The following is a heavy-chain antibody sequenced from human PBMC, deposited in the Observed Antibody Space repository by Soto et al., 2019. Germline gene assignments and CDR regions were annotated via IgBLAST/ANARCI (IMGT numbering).Heavy chain of an antibody. V-gene: IGHV4-34*01. Sequence: PSETLSLTCAVYGGSFSGYYWSWIRQPPGKGLEWIGEINHSGSTNYNPSLKSRVTISVDTSKNQFSLKLSSVTAADTAVYYCARLKQWLVRRYWFDPWGQGTLVTVSS. J-gene: IGHJ5*02. CDR3: ARLKQWLVRRYWFDP. D-gene: IGHD6-19*01. CDR1: GGSFSGYY. CDR2: INHSGST.